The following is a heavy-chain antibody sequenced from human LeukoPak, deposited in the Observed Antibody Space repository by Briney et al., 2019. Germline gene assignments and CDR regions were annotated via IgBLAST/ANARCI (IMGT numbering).Heavy chain of an antibody. J-gene: IGHJ4*02. CDR1: EFTFSSYG. Sequence: GGSLRLSCAASEFTFSSYGIHWVRQAPGKGLEWVTFIRYDGSTQYYINSVKGRFTISRDNAKNTLYLQMHSLRAEDTAIYYCAKDLEYSGSGTPGAFDYWGQGTLVTVSA. D-gene: IGHD3-10*01. CDR2: IRYDGSTQ. V-gene: IGHV3-30*02. CDR3: AKDLEYSGSGTPGAFDY.